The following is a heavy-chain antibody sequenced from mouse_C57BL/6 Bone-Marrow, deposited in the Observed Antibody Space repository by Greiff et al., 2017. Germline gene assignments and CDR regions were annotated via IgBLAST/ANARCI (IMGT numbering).Heavy chain of an antibody. CDR1: GFNIKDDY. V-gene: IGHV14-4*01. J-gene: IGHJ4*01. Sequence: EVKLVESGAELVRPGASVKLSCTASGFNIKDDYMHWVKQRPEQGLEWIGWIDPENGDTEYASKFQGKATITADTSSNTAYLQLSSLTSEDTAVYYCTTYDYDRNYYAMDYWGQGTSVTVSS. D-gene: IGHD2-4*01. CDR3: TTYDYDRNYYAMDY. CDR2: IDPENGDT.